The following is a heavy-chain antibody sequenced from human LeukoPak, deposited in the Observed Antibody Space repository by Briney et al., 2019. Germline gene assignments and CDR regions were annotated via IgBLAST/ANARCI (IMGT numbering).Heavy chain of an antibody. CDR1: GGSISSYY. Sequence: PSGTLSLTCTVSGGSISSYYWSWIRQPPGKGLEWIGYIYYSGSTNYNPSLKSRVTISVDTSKNQFSLKLSSVTAADTAVYYCARHSQWLAIFDYWGQGILVTVSS. V-gene: IGHV4-59*08. J-gene: IGHJ4*02. CDR2: IYYSGST. CDR3: ARHSQWLAIFDY. D-gene: IGHD6-19*01.